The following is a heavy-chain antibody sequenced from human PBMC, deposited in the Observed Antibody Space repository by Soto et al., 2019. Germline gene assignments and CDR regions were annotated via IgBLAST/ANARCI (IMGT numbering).Heavy chain of an antibody. J-gene: IGHJ6*02. D-gene: IGHD7-27*01. CDR3: ASHWGQTKRYYYYGMDV. CDR1: GGTFSSYA. CDR2: IIPIFGTA. V-gene: IGHV1-69*12. Sequence: QVQLVQSGAEVKKRGSSVKVSCKASGGTFSSYAISWVRQAPGQGLEWMGGIIPIFGTADYAQNFQGRVTITADESTSTAYMELRSLRSEDTAVYYCASHWGQTKRYYYYGMDVWGQGTTVTVSS.